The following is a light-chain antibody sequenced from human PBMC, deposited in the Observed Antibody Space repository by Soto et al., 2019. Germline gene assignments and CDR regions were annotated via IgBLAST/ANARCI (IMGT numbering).Light chain of an antibody. J-gene: IGLJ3*02. V-gene: IGLV8-61*01. CDR1: SGSVSTSYY. CDR2: NTN. CDR3: VLYMRSGFGV. Sequence: QAVVTQEPSFSVSPGGTVTLTCALSSGSVSTSYYPSWYQQAPGQAPRTLIYNTNTRSSGVPDRFSGSILGSKAALTITGAQADDESDYYCVLYMRSGFGVFGGGTKLTVL.